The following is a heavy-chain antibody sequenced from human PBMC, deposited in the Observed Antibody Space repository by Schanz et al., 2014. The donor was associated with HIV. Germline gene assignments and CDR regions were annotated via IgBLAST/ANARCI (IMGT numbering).Heavy chain of an antibody. V-gene: IGHV1-46*01. CDR3: AANNYYGSGSHSA. D-gene: IGHD3-10*01. CDR1: GYTFTSYY. J-gene: IGHJ5*02. CDR2: INPSGGGT. Sequence: QVKLVQSGAEVKKPGASMKVSCKASGYTFTSYYIHWVRQAPGQGLEWMGIINPSGGGTRYAQKFQGRLTMTRDTSTSTAYMELSSLRSEDTAMYYCAANNYYGSGSHSAWGQGTLVTVST.